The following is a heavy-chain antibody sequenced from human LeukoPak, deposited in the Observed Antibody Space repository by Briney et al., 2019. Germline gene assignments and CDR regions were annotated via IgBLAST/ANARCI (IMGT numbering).Heavy chain of an antibody. CDR3: ARTYSSGWFFDY. V-gene: IGHV4-31*03. J-gene: IGHJ4*02. Sequence: SQTLSLTCTVSGGSISSGGYYWSWLRQHPGKGLEWIGYIYYSGSTYYNPSLKSRVTISVDTSKSQFSLKLSSVTAADTAVYYCARTYSSGWFFDYWGQGTLVTVSS. CDR2: IYYSGST. D-gene: IGHD6-19*01. CDR1: GGSISSGGYY.